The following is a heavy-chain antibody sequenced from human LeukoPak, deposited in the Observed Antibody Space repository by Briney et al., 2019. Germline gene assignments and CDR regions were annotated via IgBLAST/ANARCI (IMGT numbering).Heavy chain of an antibody. V-gene: IGHV4-39*01. J-gene: IGHJ4*02. CDR2: IYYSGST. Sequence: SETLSLTCTVSGGSISSSSYYWGWIRQPPGKGPEWIGSIYYSGSTYYNPSLKSRVTISVDTSKNQFSLKLSSVTAADTAVYYCARRSLYSGSYNYWGQGTLVTVSS. CDR1: GGSISSSSYY. CDR3: ARRSLYSGSYNY. D-gene: IGHD1-26*01.